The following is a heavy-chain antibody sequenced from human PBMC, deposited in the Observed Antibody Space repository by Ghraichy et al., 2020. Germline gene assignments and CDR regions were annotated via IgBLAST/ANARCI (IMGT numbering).Heavy chain of an antibody. V-gene: IGHV1-2*02. CDR1: GYTFTDYY. Sequence: ASVKVSCKASGYTFTDYYMHWVRQAPGQGLDYMGWINPKSGDTNYAQNFQGRVTMTRDTSINTAYMELKSLSFDDTAVYYCARERVVGTENYGMDVRGQGTTVTVSS. D-gene: IGHD6-19*01. CDR3: ARERVVGTENYGMDV. J-gene: IGHJ6*02. CDR2: INPKSGDT.